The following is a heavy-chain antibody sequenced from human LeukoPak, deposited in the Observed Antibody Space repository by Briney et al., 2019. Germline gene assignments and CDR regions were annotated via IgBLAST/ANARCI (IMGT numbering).Heavy chain of an antibody. CDR3: ARGLDIAARPFAP. CDR2: INHSGST. J-gene: IGHJ5*02. D-gene: IGHD6-6*01. CDR1: GGSFSGYC. V-gene: IGHV4-34*01. Sequence: SETLSLTCAVYGGSFSGYCWGWIRQPPGKGLEWIGEINHSGSTNYNPSLKSRVSISVDTSKNQFSLKLSSVTAADTAVYYCARGLDIAARPFAPWGQGTLVTVSS.